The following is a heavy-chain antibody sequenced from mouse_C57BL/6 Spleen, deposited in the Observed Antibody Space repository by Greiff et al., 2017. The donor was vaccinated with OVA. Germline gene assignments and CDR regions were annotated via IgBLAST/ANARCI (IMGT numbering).Heavy chain of an antibody. J-gene: IGHJ4*01. CDR2: IDTNSGCT. V-gene: IGHV1-72*01. Sequence: VQLQQPGAELVKPGASVKMSCKASGYTFTSYGMHWVKQRPGRGLEWIGRIDTNSGCTKYNEKFKSKATLTVDKPSSTAYMQLSSLTSVDSAVYYYAISVGITTVVATFYYAMDYWGQGTSVTVSS. D-gene: IGHD1-1*01. CDR3: AISVGITTVVATFYYAMDY. CDR1: GYTFTSYG.